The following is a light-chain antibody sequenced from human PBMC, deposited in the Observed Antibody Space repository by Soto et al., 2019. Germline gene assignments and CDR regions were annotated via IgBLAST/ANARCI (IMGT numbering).Light chain of an antibody. CDR3: QQYDNLPLT. CDR2: GAS. V-gene: IGKV3-20*01. Sequence: EIVLAQSPGTLSLSPGERATLSCRASQTISSRYLTWYQQKPGQAPRLLIYGASSRAAGVPDRFSGSGSGTDFTLTINSLQSEDFAVYFCQQYDNLPLTFGPGTKVDI. CDR1: QTISSRY. J-gene: IGKJ3*01.